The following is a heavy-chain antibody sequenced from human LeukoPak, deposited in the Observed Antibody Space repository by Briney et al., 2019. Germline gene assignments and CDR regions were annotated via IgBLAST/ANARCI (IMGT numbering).Heavy chain of an antibody. Sequence: GGSLGLSCSASGFIFSGSAVHWVRQASGKGLEWVGRIKNKANGYATAYTASVKGRFTISRDDSENTAYLQMNSLKTEDTAVYYCTRAAGDYYYYYGLDVWGQGTTVTVSS. V-gene: IGHV3-73*01. J-gene: IGHJ6*02. CDR2: IKNKANGYAT. CDR1: GFIFSGSA. CDR3: TRAAGDYYYYYGLDV. D-gene: IGHD6-13*01.